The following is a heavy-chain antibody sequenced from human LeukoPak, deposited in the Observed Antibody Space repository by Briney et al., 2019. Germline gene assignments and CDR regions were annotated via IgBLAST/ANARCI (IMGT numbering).Heavy chain of an antibody. J-gene: IGHJ4*02. Sequence: VASVKVSCKASGGTFSSYAISWVRQAPGQGLEWMGGIIPIFGTANYAQTFQGRVTITADESTSTAYMELSSLRSEDSAVYYCARGVPGIAAARVFDYWGQGTLVTVSS. D-gene: IGHD6-13*01. CDR1: GGTFSSYA. V-gene: IGHV1-69*01. CDR2: IIPIFGTA. CDR3: ARGVPGIAAARVFDY.